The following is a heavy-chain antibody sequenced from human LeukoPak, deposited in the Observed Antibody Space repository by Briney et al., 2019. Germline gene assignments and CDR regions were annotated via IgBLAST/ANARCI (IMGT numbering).Heavy chain of an antibody. V-gene: IGHV3-64D*06. D-gene: IGHD3-9*01. CDR1: GFTFSSYA. Sequence: QSGGSLRLSCSASGFTFSSYAMHWVRQAPGEGLEYVSAISSNGGSTYYADSVKGRFTISRDNSKNTLYLQMSSLRAEDTAVYYCVKGMEDYDILTGVLDVWGQGTTVTVSS. CDR2: ISSNGGST. J-gene: IGHJ6*02. CDR3: VKGMEDYDILTGVLDV.